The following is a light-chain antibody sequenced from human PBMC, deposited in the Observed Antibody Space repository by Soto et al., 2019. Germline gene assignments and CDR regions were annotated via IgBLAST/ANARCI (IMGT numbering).Light chain of an antibody. J-gene: IGLJ3*02. CDR3: QSYDSSLSGWV. CDR1: SSNIGAGYD. V-gene: IGLV1-40*01. CDR2: GNH. Sequence: QSVLTQPPSVSGAPGQRVTISCTESSSNIGAGYDVHWYQQLPGTAPKLLIYGNHNRPSGVPDRFSGSKSGTSASLAITGLQAEDEADYYCQSYDSSLSGWVFGGGTQLTVL.